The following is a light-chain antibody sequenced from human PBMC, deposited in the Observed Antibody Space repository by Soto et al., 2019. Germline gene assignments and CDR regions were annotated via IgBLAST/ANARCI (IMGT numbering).Light chain of an antibody. CDR2: DVS. Sequence: QSALTQPASVSGSPGQSITISCTGTSSDVGGYNYVTWYQQHPGNAPKLMIYDVSNRPSGVPNRFSGSKSGNTASLTISGLQAEDEADYYCSSYRNSNTVVFGGGTKLTVL. CDR1: SSDVGGYNY. J-gene: IGLJ2*01. CDR3: SSYRNSNTVV. V-gene: IGLV2-14*01.